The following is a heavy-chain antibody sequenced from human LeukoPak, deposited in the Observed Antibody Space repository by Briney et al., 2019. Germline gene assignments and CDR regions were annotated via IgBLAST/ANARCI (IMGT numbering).Heavy chain of an antibody. D-gene: IGHD4-17*01. J-gene: IGHJ2*01. V-gene: IGHV1-18*01. CDR2: ISAYNGNT. CDR3: ATERSYGDYVHFDL. Sequence: ASVKVSCKASGYTFTSYGISWVRQAPGQGLEWMGWISAYNGNTNYAQKLQGRVTMTTDTSTSTAYMELSSLRSEDTAVYYCATERSYGDYVHFDLWGRGTLVTVSS. CDR1: GYTFTSYG.